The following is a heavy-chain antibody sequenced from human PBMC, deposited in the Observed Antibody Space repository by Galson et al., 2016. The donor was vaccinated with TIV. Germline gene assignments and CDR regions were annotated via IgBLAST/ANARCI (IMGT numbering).Heavy chain of an antibody. CDR1: GYSIRTGTYY. D-gene: IGHD2-15*01. CDR3: AREGENRGSYIAY. CDR2: IYKTGAT. J-gene: IGHJ4*02. Sequence: ETLSLTCDVSGYSIRTGTYYWTWIRQPPGKGLEYIGCIYKTGATKYNPSLEGRVSISIHTSENRVSLNLRSVSAADTAVYFCAREGENRGSYIAYWGQGTLVTVSS. V-gene: IGHV4-61*01.